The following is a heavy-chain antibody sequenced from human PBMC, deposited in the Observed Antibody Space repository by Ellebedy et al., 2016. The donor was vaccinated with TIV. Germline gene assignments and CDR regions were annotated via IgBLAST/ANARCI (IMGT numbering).Heavy chain of an antibody. J-gene: IGHJ4*02. CDR3: ARDNEHTHGRTFGS. Sequence: MPSETLSLTCTVSGGSISTYFWSWIRQPPGKGLEWLGFIYNNEGTNYNPSLKSRVTISVDKSKNQFSLTLSAVTAADTAVYYCARDNEHTHGRTFGSWGQGTLVTVSS. CDR2: IYNNEGT. CDR1: GGSISTYF. D-gene: IGHD1-7*01. V-gene: IGHV4-59*01.